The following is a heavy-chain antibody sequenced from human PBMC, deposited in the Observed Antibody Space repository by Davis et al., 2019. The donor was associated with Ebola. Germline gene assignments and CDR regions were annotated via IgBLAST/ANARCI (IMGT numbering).Heavy chain of an antibody. CDR3: ARDTGWSPERGYFYDGMDV. CDR1: GAFVSSGGYS. D-gene: IGHD3-10*01. V-gene: IGHV4-61*08. Sequence: MPSETLSLTCAVSGAFVSSGGYSWIWIRQPPGKGLEWIGYYYYTGSTYYSPSLRSRVTISVDTSKNQFSLELTSVTAADTAVYYCARDTGWSPERGYFYDGMDVWGHGTTVIVSS. CDR2: YYYTGST. J-gene: IGHJ6*02.